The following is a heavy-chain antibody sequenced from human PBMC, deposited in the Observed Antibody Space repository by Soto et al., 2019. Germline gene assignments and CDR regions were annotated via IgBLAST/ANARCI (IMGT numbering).Heavy chain of an antibody. V-gene: IGHV3-23*01. D-gene: IGHD1-1*01. CDR2: ISGSGGST. J-gene: IGHJ3*02. CDR1: GFTFSSYW. CDR3: AKVKGDGYKMDAFDI. Sequence: GESLKISCAASGFTFSSYWMPWVRQAPGKGLVWVSAISGSGGSTYYADSVKGRFTISRDNSKNTLYLQMNSLRAEDTAVYYCAKVKGDGYKMDAFDIWGQGTMVTVSS.